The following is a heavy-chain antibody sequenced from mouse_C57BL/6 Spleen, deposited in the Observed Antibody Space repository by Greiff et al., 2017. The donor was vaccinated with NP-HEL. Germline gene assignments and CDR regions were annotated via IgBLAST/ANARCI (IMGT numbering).Heavy chain of an antibody. V-gene: IGHV1-52*01. D-gene: IGHD2-3*01. CDR3: ARSNGYYEGFAC. CDR2: IDPSDSET. Sequence: VQLQQPGAELVRPGSSVKLSCKASGYTFTSYWMHWVKQRPIQGLEWIGNIDPSDSETHYNQKFKDKATLTVDKSSSTAYMQLSSLTSEDSAVYYCARSNGYYEGFACWGQGTLVTVSA. J-gene: IGHJ3*01. CDR1: GYTFTSYW.